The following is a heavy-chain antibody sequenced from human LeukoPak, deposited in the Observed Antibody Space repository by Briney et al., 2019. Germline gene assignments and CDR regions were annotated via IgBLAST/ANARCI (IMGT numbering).Heavy chain of an antibody. CDR3: TRDEYKGSATFNY. D-gene: IGHD1-1*01. CDR1: GGTFRSAA. V-gene: IGHV1-69*01. Sequence: SLKVSCTASGGTFRSAAMSWVRQAPGQGLEWVGHIILMFGTTTYAQKFQGRVTISADESTTTVYMELSSLTSDDTAIYYCTRDEYKGSATFNYWGQGTQVIVSS. J-gene: IGHJ4*02. CDR2: IILMFGTT.